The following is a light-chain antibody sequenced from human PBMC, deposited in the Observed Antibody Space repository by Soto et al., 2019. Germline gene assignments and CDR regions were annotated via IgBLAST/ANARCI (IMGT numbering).Light chain of an antibody. CDR3: QQYDNLPLT. Sequence: DIQMTQSPSSLSASLGDVVSIXXRGSQGIANWLAWYQQKPDKAPKSXIYAASNLEAGVPSRFSGSASGTDFTFTISSLQPEDIATYYCQQYDNLPLTFGQGTRLEIK. J-gene: IGKJ5*01. V-gene: IGKV1-33*01. CDR2: AAS. CDR1: QGIANW.